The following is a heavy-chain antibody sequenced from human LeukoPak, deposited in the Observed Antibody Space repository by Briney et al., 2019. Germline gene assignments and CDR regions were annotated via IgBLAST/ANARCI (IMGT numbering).Heavy chain of an antibody. V-gene: IGHV4-59*12. J-gene: IGHJ4*02. CDR1: GGSITSNY. CDR2: TFHSGST. Sequence: SETLSLTCTVSGGSITSNYWSWIRQPPGKGLEWIGYTFHSGSTNYNPSLKSRVTMSVDTSKNQFSLKLSSVTAADTAVYYCAILSLRHFDYWGQGTLVTVSS. D-gene: IGHD3-10*01. CDR3: AILSLRHFDY.